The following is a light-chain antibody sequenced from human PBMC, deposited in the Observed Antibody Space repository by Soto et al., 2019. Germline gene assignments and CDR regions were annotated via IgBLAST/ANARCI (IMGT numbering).Light chain of an antibody. CDR1: QSVSSSY. J-gene: IGKJ1*01. CDR2: DAS. V-gene: IGKV3D-20*01. CDR3: QQYGSSPWT. Sequence: EIVLTQAPATLSLSPGERATRSCGASQSVSSSYLAWHQQKPGMAPRLLIYDASTEDTGIPDRLSGSGSGTDFTLTISRLEPEDFAVYYCQQYGSSPWTFGQGTKVEIK.